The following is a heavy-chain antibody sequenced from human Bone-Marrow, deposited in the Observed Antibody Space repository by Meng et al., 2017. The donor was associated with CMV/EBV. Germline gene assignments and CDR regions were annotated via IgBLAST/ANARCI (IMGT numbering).Heavy chain of an antibody. CDR3: ARIAVAGNIDDY. J-gene: IGHJ4*02. Sequence: GESLKISCAASGFTFSSYSMNWVRQAPGKGLEWVSSISSSSSYIYYADSVKGRFTISRDNAKNSLYLQMNNLRAEDTAVYYCARIAVAGNIDDYWGQGTLVTVSS. V-gene: IGHV3-21*01. CDR1: GFTFSSYS. CDR2: ISSSSSYI. D-gene: IGHD6-19*01.